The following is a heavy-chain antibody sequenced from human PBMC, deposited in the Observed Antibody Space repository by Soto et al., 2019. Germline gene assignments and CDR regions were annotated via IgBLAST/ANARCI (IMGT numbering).Heavy chain of an antibody. CDR1: GFTFSSYG. CDR2: IWYDGSKK. V-gene: IGHV3-33*01. D-gene: IGHD6-19*01. CDR3: ARDCAGYSSGWYQRGGFDY. J-gene: IGHJ4*02. Sequence: QVQLVESGGGVVQPGRSLRLSCAASGFTFSSYGMHWVRQASGKGLEWVAVIWYDGSKKYYADSVKGRFTISRDNSKNTLYLQMSRLRAEDTAVYYCARDCAGYSSGWYQRGGFDYWGQGTLVTVSS.